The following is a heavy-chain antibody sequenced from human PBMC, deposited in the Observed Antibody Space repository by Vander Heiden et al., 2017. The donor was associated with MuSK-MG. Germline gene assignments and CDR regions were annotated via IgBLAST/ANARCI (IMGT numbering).Heavy chain of an antibody. CDR1: GFTLSSYA. Sequence: EVQLLEPGGGLVQPGGSLRPPGAASGFTLSSYAVSWVRQAPGKGLEWVSPISGNGGSTYHADSVKGRFTISRDNSKNTLYLQMNSLRAEDTAVYYCARALLSGSYPYYFDYWGQGTLVTVSS. J-gene: IGHJ4*02. V-gene: IGHV3-23*01. CDR2: ISGNGGST. D-gene: IGHD1-26*01. CDR3: ARALLSGSYPYYFDY.